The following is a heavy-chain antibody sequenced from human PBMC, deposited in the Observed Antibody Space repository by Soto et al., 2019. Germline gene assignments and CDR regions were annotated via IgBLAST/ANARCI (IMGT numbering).Heavy chain of an antibody. J-gene: IGHJ4*02. CDR2: INAGYGNT. Sequence: ASVKVSCKASGYTFGSYAMHWVRQAPGQRLEWMGWINAGYGNTKSSQKLQDRVTISRDTSASTAYMELTSLRSEDTAVYYCARDTGDGTFDFWGQGTLVTVSS. CDR3: ARDTGDGTFDF. CDR1: GYTFGSYA. V-gene: IGHV1-3*01. D-gene: IGHD7-27*01.